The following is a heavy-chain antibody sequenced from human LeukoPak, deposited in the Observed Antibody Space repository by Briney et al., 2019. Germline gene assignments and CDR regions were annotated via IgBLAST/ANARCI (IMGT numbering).Heavy chain of an antibody. V-gene: IGHV4-34*01. Sequence: GSLRLSCAASGFTFSSYSMNWVRQPPGKGLEWIGEINHSGSTNYNPSLKSRVTISVDTSKNQFSLKLSSVTAADTAVYYCARGPPSYYDFWSGYFGFDYWGQGTLVTVSS. CDR3: ARGPPSYYDFWSGYFGFDY. CDR1: GFTFSSYS. J-gene: IGHJ4*02. D-gene: IGHD3-3*01. CDR2: INHSGST.